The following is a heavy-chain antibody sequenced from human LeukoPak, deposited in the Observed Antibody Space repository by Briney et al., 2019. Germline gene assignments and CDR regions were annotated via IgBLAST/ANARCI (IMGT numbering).Heavy chain of an antibody. J-gene: IGHJ4*02. D-gene: IGHD1-14*01. V-gene: IGHV4-4*07. Sequence: SETLSLTCTVSGASISTYYWSWIRQSAGKKLEWIGRIYISGSTDYNPSLKSRVTMSVDTSKNQFSLKLSSVTAADTSVYYCARHPSVTGRGVFDYWGQGTLVTVSS. CDR3: ARHPSVTGRGVFDY. CDR1: GASISTYY. CDR2: IYISGST.